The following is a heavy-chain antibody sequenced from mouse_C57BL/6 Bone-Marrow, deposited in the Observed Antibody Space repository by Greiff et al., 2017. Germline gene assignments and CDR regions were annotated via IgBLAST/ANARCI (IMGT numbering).Heavy chain of an antibody. Sequence: ESGPGLVKPSQSLSLTCSVTGYSITSGYYWNWIRQFPGNKLEWMGYISYDGSNNYNPSLKNRISITRDTSKNQFFLKLNSVTTEDTATYYCARERVYDGYYFDYWGQGTTLTVSS. CDR2: ISYDGSN. J-gene: IGHJ2*01. CDR1: GYSITSGYY. CDR3: ARERVYDGYYFDY. D-gene: IGHD2-3*01. V-gene: IGHV3-6*01.